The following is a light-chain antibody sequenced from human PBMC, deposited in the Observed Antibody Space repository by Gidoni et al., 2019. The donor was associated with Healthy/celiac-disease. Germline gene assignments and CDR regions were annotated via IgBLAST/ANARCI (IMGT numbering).Light chain of an antibody. CDR2: DDS. J-gene: IGLJ2*01. V-gene: IGLV3-21*02. CDR1: NLGSKS. CDR3: QVWDSSSDHVV. Sequence: SYVLTQPPSLPVAPGPTARIPCGGNNLGSKSVHWYQQKPGQAPVLVVYDDSDRPSGIPERFSGSNSGNTATLTISRVEAGDEADYYCQVWDSSSDHVVFGGGTKLTVL.